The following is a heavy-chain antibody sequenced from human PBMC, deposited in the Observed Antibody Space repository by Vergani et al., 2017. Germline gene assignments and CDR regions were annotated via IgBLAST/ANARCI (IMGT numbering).Heavy chain of an antibody. CDR1: ESSFISNE. CDR2: INPIDSKI. V-gene: IGHV5-51*01. D-gene: IGHD2-21*01. CDR3: TRHVPCGDGACLHFDH. J-gene: IGHJ4*02. Sequence: EVMLVQSGAEVKKPGESLKISCKYSESSFISNEIAWVRQMSGKGLQWMGNINPIDSKIAYSPSFQGQAIMSLDKSITTAYLQWRSLKASDTAIYYCTRHVPCGDGACLHFDHWGQGTPVTVSS.